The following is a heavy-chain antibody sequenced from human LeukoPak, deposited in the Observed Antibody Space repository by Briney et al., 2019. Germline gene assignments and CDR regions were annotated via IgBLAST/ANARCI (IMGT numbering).Heavy chain of an antibody. CDR2: INNDGVST. CDR3: ARKPLSGGYGGTIDY. D-gene: IGHD5-12*01. V-gene: IGHV3-74*01. CDR1: GFTLSSYW. Sequence: AGGSLRLSCATSGFTLSSYWMHWVCQVPGKGLEWLSRINNDGVSTSYADSVKGRFTISRDNAKNTLYLRMNSLRAEDTAIYYCARKPLSGGYGGTIDYWGQGTLVTVSS. J-gene: IGHJ4*02.